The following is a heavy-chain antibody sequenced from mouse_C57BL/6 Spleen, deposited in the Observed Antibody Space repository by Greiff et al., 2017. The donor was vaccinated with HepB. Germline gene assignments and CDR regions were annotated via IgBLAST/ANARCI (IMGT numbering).Heavy chain of an antibody. Sequence: VQLQQSGAELVKPGASVKLSCKASGYTFTSYWMHWVKQRPGQGLEWIGMIHPNSGSTNYNEKFKSKATLTVDKSSSTAYMQLSSLTSEDSAVYYCARSYYDYYYFDYWGQGTTLTVSS. CDR1: GYTFTSYW. J-gene: IGHJ2*01. CDR2: IHPNSGST. D-gene: IGHD2-4*01. V-gene: IGHV1-64*01. CDR3: ARSYYDYYYFDY.